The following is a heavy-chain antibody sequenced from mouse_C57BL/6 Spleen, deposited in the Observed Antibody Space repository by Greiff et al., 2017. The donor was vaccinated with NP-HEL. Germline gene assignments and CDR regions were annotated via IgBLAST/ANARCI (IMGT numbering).Heavy chain of an antibody. V-gene: IGHV1-59*01. CDR3: ARKGETAQASYYFDY. CDR1: GYTFTSYW. D-gene: IGHD3-2*02. J-gene: IGHJ2*01. CDR2: IDPSDSYT. Sequence: QVQLKQPGAELVRPGTSVKLSCKASGYTFTSYWMHWVKQRPGQGLEWIGVIDPSDSYTNYNQKFKGKATLTVDTSSSTAYMQLSSLTSEDSAVYYCARKGETAQASYYFDYWGQGTTLTVSS.